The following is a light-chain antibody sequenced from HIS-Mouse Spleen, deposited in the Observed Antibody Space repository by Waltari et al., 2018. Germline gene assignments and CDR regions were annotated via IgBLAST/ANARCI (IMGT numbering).Light chain of an antibody. J-gene: IGLJ1*01. Sequence: QSVLTQPPSASGTPGQRVTISCSGSSSNIGSNTVNWYQQLPGTAPKLLTYSNNQRPSEVPDRFSGSKSGTSASLAISGLQSEDEADYYCAAWDDSLNGYVFGTGTKVTVL. CDR3: AAWDDSLNGYV. CDR1: SSNIGSNT. V-gene: IGLV1-44*01. CDR2: SNN.